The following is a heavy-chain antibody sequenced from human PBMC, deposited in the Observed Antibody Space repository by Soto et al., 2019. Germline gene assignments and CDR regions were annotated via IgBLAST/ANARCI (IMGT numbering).Heavy chain of an antibody. J-gene: IGHJ6*02. CDR1: GFTFSGYG. D-gene: IGHD6-13*01. Sequence: QMQLVESGGGVVQPGRSLRLSCAASGFTFSGYGMHWVRQAPGKGLEWVAVMSYDGSKKYSADSVKGRFTISRDNSKDTLYLQIDSLRADDTAIYYCAKDRSSGRYDYYYGMEVWGQGTTVTASS. CDR3: AKDRSSGRYDYYYGMEV. V-gene: IGHV3-30*18. CDR2: MSYDGSKK.